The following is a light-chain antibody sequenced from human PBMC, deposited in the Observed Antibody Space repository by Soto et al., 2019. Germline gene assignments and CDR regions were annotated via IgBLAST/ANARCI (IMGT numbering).Light chain of an antibody. CDR2: EDN. V-gene: IGLV6-57*02. CDR3: QSYDSSNVV. J-gene: IGLJ2*01. Sequence: NFMLTQPHSVSASPGKTVTISCTGSSGSIASNYVQWYQQRPGSAPTTVIYEDNQRPSVVPDRFSGSIDSSSNSASLTISGLKTEDEADYYCQSYDSSNVVFGGGTKVTVL. CDR1: SGSIASNY.